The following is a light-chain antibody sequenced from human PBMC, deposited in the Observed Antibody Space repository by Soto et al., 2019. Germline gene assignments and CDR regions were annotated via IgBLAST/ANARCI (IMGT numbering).Light chain of an antibody. Sequence: EIVLTQSPATLSLSPGERATLSCRASQSVGTYLAWYQQKPGQAPRLLIHDASKRATGIPARFSGSGSGTDFTLTISSLEPEDFALYYCHHRSDWPATFGQGTKVEIK. J-gene: IGKJ1*01. CDR1: QSVGTY. CDR3: HHRSDWPAT. V-gene: IGKV3-11*01. CDR2: DAS.